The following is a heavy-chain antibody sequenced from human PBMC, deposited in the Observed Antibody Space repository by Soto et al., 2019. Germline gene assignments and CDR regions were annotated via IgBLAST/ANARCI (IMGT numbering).Heavy chain of an antibody. Sequence: GGSLRLSCAASGFTFSSYWMHWVRQAPGKGLVWVSRINSDGSSTSYADSVKGRFTISRDNAKNTLYLQMNSLRAEDTAVYYCARSIVVVPAAIEWFDPWGQGTLVTVSS. CDR3: ARSIVVVPAAIEWFDP. CDR2: INSDGSST. CDR1: GFTFSSYW. J-gene: IGHJ5*02. D-gene: IGHD2-2*01. V-gene: IGHV3-74*01.